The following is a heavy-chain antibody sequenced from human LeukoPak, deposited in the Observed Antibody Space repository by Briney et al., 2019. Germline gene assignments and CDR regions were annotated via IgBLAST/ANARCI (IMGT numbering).Heavy chain of an antibody. Sequence: ASVKVSCTASGYTFTGYYMHWVRQAPGQGLEWMGWINPNSGGTNYAQKFQGRVTMTRDTSISTAYMELSSLRSEDTAVYYCARSAYYYGSSGYGYYFDYWGQGTLVTVSS. D-gene: IGHD3-22*01. CDR3: ARSAYYYGSSGYGYYFDY. V-gene: IGHV1-2*02. CDR2: INPNSGGT. CDR1: GYTFTGYY. J-gene: IGHJ4*02.